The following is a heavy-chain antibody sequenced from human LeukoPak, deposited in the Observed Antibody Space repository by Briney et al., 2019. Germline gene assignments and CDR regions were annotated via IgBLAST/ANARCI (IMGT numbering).Heavy chain of an antibody. CDR1: GYTFTMYY. D-gene: IGHD1-26*01. CDR2: ISPSDGAT. J-gene: IGHJ6*03. CDR3: AREQRGGLSGNLGVLFASYYTYYYMDV. V-gene: IGHV1-46*01. Sequence: ASVKVSCKSSGYTFTMYYIHWVRQAPGQGREWMGMISPSDGATTYAQRFQGRVTMTRDMSTTTVYMDVRRLRSEDTAVSFCAREQRGGLSGNLGVLFASYYTYYYMDVWGRGTTVTVSS.